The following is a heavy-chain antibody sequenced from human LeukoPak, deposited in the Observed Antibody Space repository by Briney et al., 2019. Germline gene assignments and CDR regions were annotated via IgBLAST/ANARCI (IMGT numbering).Heavy chain of an antibody. V-gene: IGHV3-49*04. Sequence: GGSLRRSCTASGFTFGDYAMSWVRQAPGKGLEWVGFIRSKAYGGTTEYAASVKGRFTISSDDSKSIAYLQMNSLKTEDTAVYYCTRDQYIVGATTNYYYYGMDVWGQGTTVTVSS. CDR3: TRDQYIVGATTNYYYYGMDV. D-gene: IGHD1-26*01. CDR2: IRSKAYGGTT. CDR1: GFTFGDYA. J-gene: IGHJ6*02.